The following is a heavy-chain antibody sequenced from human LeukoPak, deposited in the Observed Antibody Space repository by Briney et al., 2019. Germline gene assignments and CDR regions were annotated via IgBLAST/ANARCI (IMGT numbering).Heavy chain of an antibody. D-gene: IGHD3-10*01. CDR2: IWYDGSNK. J-gene: IGHJ4*02. Sequence: GGSLRLSCAASGFTFSSYGMHWVRQAPGKGLEWVAVIWYDGSNKYYADSVKGRFTISRDNSKNTLYLQMNSLRAEDTAVYYCARLQYSFLYGSGSYGVDYWGQGTLVTVSS. CDR3: ARLQYSFLYGSGSYGVDY. CDR1: GFTFSSYG. V-gene: IGHV3-33*01.